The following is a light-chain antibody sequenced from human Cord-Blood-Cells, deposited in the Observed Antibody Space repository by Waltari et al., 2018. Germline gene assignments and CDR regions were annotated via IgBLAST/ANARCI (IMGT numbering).Light chain of an antibody. CDR2: GAS. J-gene: IGKJ4*01. CDR3: QQYNNWPLT. CDR1: QSVSSN. Sequence: EIVMTQSPATLSVSPGARVLLSCRASQSVSSNLAWYQQKPGQAPTLLIYGASTRATGIPARFSGSGSGTEFTLTISSLQSEDFAVYYCQQYNNWPLTFGGGTKVEIK. V-gene: IGKV3-15*01.